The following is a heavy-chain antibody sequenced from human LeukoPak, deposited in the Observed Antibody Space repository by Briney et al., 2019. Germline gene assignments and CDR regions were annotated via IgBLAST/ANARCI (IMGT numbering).Heavy chain of an antibody. CDR3: ARGSRWTTTVYYFDY. CDR1: GFTFSSYG. J-gene: IGHJ4*02. V-gene: IGHV3-33*01. Sequence: GGSLRLSCAASGFTFSSYGMHWVRQAPGKGLKWVAVIWYGGSNKYYADSVKGRFTISRDNSKNTLYLQMNSLRAEDTAVYYCARGSRWTTTVYYFDYWGQGTLVTVSS. D-gene: IGHD4-17*01. CDR2: IWYGGSNK.